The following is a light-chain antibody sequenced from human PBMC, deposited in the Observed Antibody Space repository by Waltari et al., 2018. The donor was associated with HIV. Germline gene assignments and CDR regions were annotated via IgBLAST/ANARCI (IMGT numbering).Light chain of an antibody. CDR3: QQCYNTPRT. CDR2: SAS. J-gene: IGKJ1*01. Sequence: DIQLTQSPPSLSASIGDTVTITCRASESVSTYLNWYQQKPGKPPKLLISSASSLQSGVTSRFSGSGSDTDFTLTISSLQPEDFATYYCQQCYNTPRTFGQGTKVEI. CDR1: ESVSTY. V-gene: IGKV1-39*01.